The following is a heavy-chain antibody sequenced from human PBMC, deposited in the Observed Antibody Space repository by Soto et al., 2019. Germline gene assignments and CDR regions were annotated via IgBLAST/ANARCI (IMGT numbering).Heavy chain of an antibody. CDR2: ISGSGGST. J-gene: IGHJ4*02. CDR1: GFTFSSYA. CDR3: AKDSYYDSSGYYYVDYFDY. D-gene: IGHD3-22*01. Sequence: GGSLRLSCAASGFTFSSYAMSWVRQAPGKGLEWVSAISGSGGSTYYADSVKGRFTISRDNSKNTLYLQMNSLGAEDTAVYYCAKDSYYDSSGYYYVDYFDYWGQGTLVTVSS. V-gene: IGHV3-23*01.